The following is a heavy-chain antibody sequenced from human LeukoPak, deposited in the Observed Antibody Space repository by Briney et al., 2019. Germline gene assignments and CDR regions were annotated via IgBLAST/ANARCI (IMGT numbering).Heavy chain of an antibody. Sequence: SVTVSCKASGFTFTSTAVQWVRQARGQRLEWIGWILVGSGNTNYAQMFQERVTLTWDVSTSTAYMVLSSLQSEDTAIYYCASDPPYTSSSAWWGQGTLVTVSS. J-gene: IGHJ4*02. CDR1: GFTFTSTA. V-gene: IGHV1-58*01. D-gene: IGHD2-2*01. CDR2: ILVGSGNT. CDR3: ASDPPYTSSSAW.